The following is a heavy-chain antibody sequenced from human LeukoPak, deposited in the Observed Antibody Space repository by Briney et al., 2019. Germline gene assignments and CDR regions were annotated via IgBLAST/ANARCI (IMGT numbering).Heavy chain of an antibody. Sequence: SGTLSLACTVSGVSLSSSNWWSWVRQPPGKGLEWIGEIYHSGTTNYNPSLKSRATISVDKSKNQFSLKLSSVTAADTAVYYCARVGEAVTVNRFDPWGQGTLVTVSS. J-gene: IGHJ5*02. CDR3: ARVGEAVTVNRFDP. CDR1: GVSLSSSNW. V-gene: IGHV4-4*02. CDR2: IYHSGTT. D-gene: IGHD4-11*01.